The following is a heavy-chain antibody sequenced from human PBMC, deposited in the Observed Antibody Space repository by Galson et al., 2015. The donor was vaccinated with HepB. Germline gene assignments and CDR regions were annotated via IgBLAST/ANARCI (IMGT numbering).Heavy chain of an antibody. CDR1: GFTFSAYA. J-gene: IGHJ6*02. CDR3: ARAQNYLYTYGLDV. D-gene: IGHD1-7*01. Sequence: SLRLSCAASGFTFSAYALHWVRQAPGKGLEWVALVSYDGRETYYADSVKGRFTISRDNSKNTLYLQMNSLRTEDTAMYYCARAQNYLYTYGLDVWGQGTTVTVSS. CDR2: VSYDGRET. V-gene: IGHV3-30*04.